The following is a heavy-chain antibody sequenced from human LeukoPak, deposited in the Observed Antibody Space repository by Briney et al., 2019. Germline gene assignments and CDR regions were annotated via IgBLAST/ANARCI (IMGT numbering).Heavy chain of an antibody. D-gene: IGHD6-13*01. CDR3: ARLRSWQLGVDS. CDR1: GRSIRDLY. CDR2: VSDSGII. J-gene: IGHJ4*02. Sequence: SETLSLTCTVSGRSIRDLYWSWIRQPPGQGLEWIGYVSDSGIISYNPSLKSRVTILIYTSKNQFSLRLTSVTAADTAVYYCARLRSWQLGVDSWGQGTLVTVSS. V-gene: IGHV4-59*08.